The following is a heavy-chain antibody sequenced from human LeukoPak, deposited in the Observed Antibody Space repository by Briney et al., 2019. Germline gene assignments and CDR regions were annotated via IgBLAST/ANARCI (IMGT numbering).Heavy chain of an antibody. CDR1: GGTFSSYA. D-gene: IGHD6-13*01. CDR2: IIPIFGTA. Sequence: ASVRVSCKASGGTFSSYAISWVRQAPGQGLEWMGGIIPIFGTANYAQKFQGRVTITADKSTSTAYMELSSLRSEDTAVYYCARDRASSSSPYYYYYYGMDVWGKGTTVTVSS. J-gene: IGHJ6*04. V-gene: IGHV1-69*06. CDR3: ARDRASSSSPYYYYYYGMDV.